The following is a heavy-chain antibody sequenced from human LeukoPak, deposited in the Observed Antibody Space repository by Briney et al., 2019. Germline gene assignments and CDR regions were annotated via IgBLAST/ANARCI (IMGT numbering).Heavy chain of an antibody. D-gene: IGHD1-7*01. CDR2: ISTSSSTI. V-gene: IGHV3-48*01. Sequence: GGSLRLSCAASGFTFSSYPMNWVRQAPGKGLEWVSYISTSSSTIYYADSVKGRFTVSRDNAKNSLYLQMNSLRAEDTAVYYCATSITGTGYGMDVWGQGTTVTVSS. CDR3: ATSITGTGYGMDV. J-gene: IGHJ6*02. CDR1: GFTFSSYP.